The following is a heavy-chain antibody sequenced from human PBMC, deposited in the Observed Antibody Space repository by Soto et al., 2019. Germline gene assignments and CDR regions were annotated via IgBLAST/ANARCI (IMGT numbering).Heavy chain of an antibody. Sequence: QVQLQQWGAGLLKPSETLSLTCAVYGGSFSGYYWSWIRQPPGKGLEWIGEINHSGSTNYNPSLKSRVTISVDTSKNQFSLKLSSVTAADTAVYYCVVWSDRYPYYFDYWGQGTLVTVSS. CDR3: VVWSDRYPYYFDY. D-gene: IGHD3-16*02. V-gene: IGHV4-34*01. CDR2: INHSGST. CDR1: GGSFSGYY. J-gene: IGHJ4*02.